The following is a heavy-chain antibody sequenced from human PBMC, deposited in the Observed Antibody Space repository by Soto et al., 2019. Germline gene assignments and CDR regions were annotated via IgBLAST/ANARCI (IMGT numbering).Heavy chain of an antibody. Sequence: QVQLVQSGAEVKKPGASVKVSCKASGYTFTSYDINWVRQATGQGLEWMGWMNPNSGNTGYAQKFQGRVTMTRNTSISTAYMELSSLRSEDTAVYYCARGAGVVVAASDAFDIWGQGTMVTVSS. CDR2: MNPNSGNT. CDR3: ARGAGVVVAASDAFDI. CDR1: GYTFTSYD. D-gene: IGHD2-15*01. V-gene: IGHV1-8*01. J-gene: IGHJ3*02.